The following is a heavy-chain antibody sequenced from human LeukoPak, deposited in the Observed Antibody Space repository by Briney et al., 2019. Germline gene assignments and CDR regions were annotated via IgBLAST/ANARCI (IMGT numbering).Heavy chain of an antibody. Sequence: GRSLRLSCAASGFTFSSYAMSWVRQAPGKGLEWVSAISGSGGSTYYADSVKGRFTISRDNSKNTLYLQMNSLRAEDTAVYYCAKSLSFYGSGSYNVAFDIWGQGTMVTVSS. CDR2: ISGSGGST. CDR3: AKSLSFYGSGSYNVAFDI. D-gene: IGHD3-10*01. V-gene: IGHV3-23*01. CDR1: GFTFSSYA. J-gene: IGHJ3*02.